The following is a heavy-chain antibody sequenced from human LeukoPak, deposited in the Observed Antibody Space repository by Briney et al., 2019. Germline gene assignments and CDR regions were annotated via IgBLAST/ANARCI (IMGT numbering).Heavy chain of an antibody. Sequence: PGGSLRLSGAASEFTFGNFAMSWVRQAPGKGLEWVSYIRGGGAGALYADSVKGRFTVSRDNSRSTLYLQVNSLRVEDTAVYYCAKCAQSYGNDAFDLWGPGTMVTVSS. D-gene: IGHD3-16*01. CDR2: IRGGGAGA. CDR3: AKCAQSYGNDAFDL. J-gene: IGHJ3*01. CDR1: EFTFGNFA. V-gene: IGHV3-23*01.